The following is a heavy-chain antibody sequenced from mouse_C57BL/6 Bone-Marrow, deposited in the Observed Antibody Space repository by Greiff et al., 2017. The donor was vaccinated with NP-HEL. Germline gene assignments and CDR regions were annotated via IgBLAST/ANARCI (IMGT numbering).Heavy chain of an antibody. Sequence: EVMLVESGGGLVKPGGSLKLSCAASGFTFSSYAMSWVRQTPEKRLEWVATISDGGSYTYYPDNVKGRFTISRDNAKNNLYLQMSHLKSEDTAMYYCARDLAYYAMDYWGQGTSVTVSS. D-gene: IGHD6-1*01. J-gene: IGHJ4*01. CDR2: ISDGGSYT. CDR3: ARDLAYYAMDY. V-gene: IGHV5-4*01. CDR1: GFTFSSYA.